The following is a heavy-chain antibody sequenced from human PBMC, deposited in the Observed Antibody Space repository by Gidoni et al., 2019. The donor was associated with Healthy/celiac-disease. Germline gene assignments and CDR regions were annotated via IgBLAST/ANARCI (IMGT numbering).Heavy chain of an antibody. D-gene: IGHD2-21*02. CDR2: IYSGGST. Sequence: EVQLVESGGGLIQPGGSLRLSCAASGFTVSSNYMSWVRQAPGKGLEWVSVIYSGGSTYYADSVKGRFTISRDNSKNTLYLQMNSLRAEDTAVYYCGGNSNYYYYGMDVWGQGTTVTVSS. CDR1: GFTVSSNY. V-gene: IGHV3-53*01. J-gene: IGHJ6*02. CDR3: GGNSNYYYYGMDV.